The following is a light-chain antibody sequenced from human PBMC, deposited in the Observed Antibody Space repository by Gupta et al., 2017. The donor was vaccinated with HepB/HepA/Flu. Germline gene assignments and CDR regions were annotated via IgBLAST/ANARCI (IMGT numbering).Light chain of an antibody. CDR3: QQRYRNHPMCI. CDR1: QSISSY. V-gene: IGKV1-39*01. J-gene: IGKJ2*04. Sequence: DIQMTQSPSSLSASVGDRVTITCRASQSISSYLNWYQQKPGKAPKLLIYAASSLQRGVTSRFSGSGDGTDFTLTISSRQPEDFAAYYCQQRYRNHPMCIFGQGTKLEIK. CDR2: AAS.